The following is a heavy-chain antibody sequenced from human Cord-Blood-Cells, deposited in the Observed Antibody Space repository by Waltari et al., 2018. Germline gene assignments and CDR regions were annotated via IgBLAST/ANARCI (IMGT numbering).Heavy chain of an antibody. CDR2: ISYAGSNK. CDR1: GSTFSSHG. CDR3: AKDGIWSLDY. J-gene: IGHJ4*02. D-gene: IGHD6-13*01. V-gene: IGHV3-30*18. Sequence: VQLVESGGGVVQPGRSLGLSCAAYGSTFSSHGMPWVRQAPGKGLEWVAVISYAGSNKYYADSVKGRFTISRDNSKNTLYLQMNSLRAEDTAVYYCAKDGIWSLDYWGQGTLVTVSS.